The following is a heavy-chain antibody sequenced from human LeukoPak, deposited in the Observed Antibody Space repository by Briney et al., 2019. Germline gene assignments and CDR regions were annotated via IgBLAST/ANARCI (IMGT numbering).Heavy chain of an antibody. J-gene: IGHJ4*02. CDR2: ISGSGGST. CDR3: AKDLGDWLDYFDY. Sequence: GGSLRLSCAASGFTFTSIAMSWVRQAPGKGLEWASAISGSGGSTYYADSVKGRFTISRDNSKNTLYLQMNSLRAEDTAVYYCAKDLGDWLDYFDYWGQGTLVTVSS. CDR1: GFTFTSIA. V-gene: IGHV3-23*01. D-gene: IGHD2-21*01.